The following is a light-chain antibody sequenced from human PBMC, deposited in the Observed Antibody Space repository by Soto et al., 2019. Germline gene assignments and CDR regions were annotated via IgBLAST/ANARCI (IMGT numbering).Light chain of an antibody. CDR1: QSVRNN. CDR3: QQYNKWPPIT. Sequence: EIMMTQSPATLSVSPGERVTLSCRASQSVRNNLAWYQQKPGQAPRLLIYYASSRATGIPARFSGSGSGTEFTLTISSLQSEDFALYYCQQYNKWPPITFGQGTRLEIK. J-gene: IGKJ5*01. CDR2: YAS. V-gene: IGKV3-15*01.